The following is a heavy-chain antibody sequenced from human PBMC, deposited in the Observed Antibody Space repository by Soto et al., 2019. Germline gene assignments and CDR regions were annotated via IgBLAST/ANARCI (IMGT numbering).Heavy chain of an antibody. CDR3: AHTLSRYNCNGGYFVY. V-gene: IGHV2-5*02. Sequence: QITLKESAPTRVKPTQTLTLTCTFSGFSLTSRPMGVGWIRQPPGKALEWLAFIYWDDDKRYSPSLRSRLSITKDTAGMQVVLTKTNMDPVDTATYYPAHTLSRYNCNGGYFVYGGQGVLVTV. J-gene: IGHJ4*02. D-gene: IGHD1-1*01. CDR1: GFSLTSRPMG. CDR2: IYWDDDK.